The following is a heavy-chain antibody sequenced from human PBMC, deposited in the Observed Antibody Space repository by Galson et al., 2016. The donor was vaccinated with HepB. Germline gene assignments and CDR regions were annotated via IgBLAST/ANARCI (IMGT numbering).Heavy chain of an antibody. CDR3: ARGLAGIDDY. D-gene: IGHD6-19*01. CDR1: GFTFSSLG. Sequence: SLRLSCAASGFTFSSLGMHWVRQAPGKGLEWVAFIWYDGSKKYYADSVKGRLTISRDNAKNTLYLQMNSLRAEDTAVYYCARGLAGIDDYWGQGTLVTVSS. V-gene: IGHV3-33*01. CDR2: IWYDGSKK. J-gene: IGHJ4*01.